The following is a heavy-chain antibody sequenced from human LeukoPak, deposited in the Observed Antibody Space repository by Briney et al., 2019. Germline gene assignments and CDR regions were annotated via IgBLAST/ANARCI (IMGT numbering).Heavy chain of an antibody. CDR1: GFTFSSYA. Sequence: PGGSLRLSCAASGFTFSSYAMHWVRQAPGKGLEWVAVISYDGSNKYYADSVKGRFTISRDNSKNALYLQMNSLRAEDTAVYYCARVYGDYVMTFDYWGQGTLVTVSS. J-gene: IGHJ4*02. CDR2: ISYDGSNK. V-gene: IGHV3-30-3*01. D-gene: IGHD4-17*01. CDR3: ARVYGDYVMTFDY.